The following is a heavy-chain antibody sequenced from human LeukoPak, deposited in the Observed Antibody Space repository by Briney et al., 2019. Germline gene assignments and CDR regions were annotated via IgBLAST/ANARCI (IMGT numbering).Heavy chain of an antibody. Sequence: SETLSLTCTVSGGSISSGSSFWTWIRQPAGKGLEWIGRIYTGGSTNYNPSLKSRVTISVDTSKNQFSLKLSSVTAADTAVYYCARCITMIVVVTSFDYWGQGTLVTVSS. CDR2: IYTGGST. V-gene: IGHV4-61*02. J-gene: IGHJ4*02. CDR3: ARCITMIVVVTSFDY. D-gene: IGHD3-22*01. CDR1: GGSISSGSSF.